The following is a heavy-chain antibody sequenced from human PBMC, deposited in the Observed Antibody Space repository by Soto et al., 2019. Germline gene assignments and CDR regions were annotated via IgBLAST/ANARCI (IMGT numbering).Heavy chain of an antibody. Sequence: QVQLVQSGAEVKKPGASVKVSCKASGYTFSSYGFSWVPQAPGQGLEWMGWISAYNGNTNYAQKPQGRATMATDTSTSTAYMELRSLRSDDTAVYYCASHYESSGLRGKYGMDVWGQGTTVTVSS. J-gene: IGHJ6*02. CDR3: ASHYESSGLRGKYGMDV. V-gene: IGHV1-18*01. D-gene: IGHD3-22*01. CDR1: GYTFSSYG. CDR2: ISAYNGNT.